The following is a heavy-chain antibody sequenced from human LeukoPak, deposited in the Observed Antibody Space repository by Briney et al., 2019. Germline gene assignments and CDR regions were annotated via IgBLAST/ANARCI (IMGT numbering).Heavy chain of an antibody. CDR1: GFSFSSYS. CDR2: ISSSSSYI. V-gene: IGHV3-21*06. J-gene: IGHJ6*03. Sequence: PGGSLRLSCVTSGFSFSSYSMNWVRQAPGKGLEWVSSISSSSSYIYYAESLKGRFTISRDNAKNSLYLQMNSLSPDDTAVYFCARDPYSGNYGNDYYYYMDVWGKGTTVTISS. D-gene: IGHD1-26*01. CDR3: ARDPYSGNYGNDYYYYMDV.